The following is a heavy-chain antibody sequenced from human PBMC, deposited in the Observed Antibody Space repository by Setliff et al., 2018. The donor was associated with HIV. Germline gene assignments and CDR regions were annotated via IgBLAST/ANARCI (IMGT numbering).Heavy chain of an antibody. J-gene: IGHJ4*02. Sequence: ETLSLTCPVSGGSTDSGSYYWAWIRQPPGKGLEWIGSMYYTGSTYYNPSLKSRVTISIDTSKNQFSLKLNSVTAADTAMYYCARDGGSSGWYFVLGYSDYWGPGTLVTVSS. CDR2: MYYTGST. D-gene: IGHD6-19*01. V-gene: IGHV4-39*02. CDR3: ARDGGSSGWYFVLGYSDY. CDR1: GGSTDSGSYY.